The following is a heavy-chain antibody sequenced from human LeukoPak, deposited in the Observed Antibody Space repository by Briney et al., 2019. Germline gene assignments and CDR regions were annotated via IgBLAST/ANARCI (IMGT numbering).Heavy chain of an antibody. Sequence: ASVKVSCKASGYTFTSYAMNWVRQAPGQGLEWMGWINTNTGNPTYAQGFTARFVFSLDTSVSTAYLQISSLKAEDTAVYYCARDPFGVVIDRTLDYWGQGTLVTVSS. CDR2: INTNTGNP. D-gene: IGHD3-3*01. J-gene: IGHJ4*02. CDR1: GYTFTSYA. CDR3: ARDPFGVVIDRTLDY. V-gene: IGHV7-4-1*02.